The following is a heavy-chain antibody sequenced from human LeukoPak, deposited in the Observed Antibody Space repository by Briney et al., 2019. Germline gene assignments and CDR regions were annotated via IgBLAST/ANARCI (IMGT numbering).Heavy chain of an antibody. Sequence: SVKVSCKASGGTFSSYGINWVRQAPGQGLEWMGRIIPILGITNYAQKFRGRVTITADKSTSTAYMELSGLRSDDTAVYYCARDRGVCVSTRCYESLGYWGQGTLVTVSS. D-gene: IGHD2-2*01. CDR2: IIPILGIT. CDR3: ARDRGVCVSTRCYESLGY. CDR1: GGTFSSYG. J-gene: IGHJ4*02. V-gene: IGHV1-69*04.